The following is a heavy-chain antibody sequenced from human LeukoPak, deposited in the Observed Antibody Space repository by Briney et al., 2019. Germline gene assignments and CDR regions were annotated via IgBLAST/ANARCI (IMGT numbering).Heavy chain of an antibody. J-gene: IGHJ6*03. CDR3: AKDYGYYYYMDV. V-gene: IGHV3-30*02. CDR1: GFTSSSYG. Sequence: GGSLRLSCAASGFTSSSYGMHWVRQAPGKGLEWVAFVRYDGSNKYYADSVKGRFTISRDNSKNTLYLQMNSLRAEDTAVYYCAKDYGYYYYMDVWGKGTTVTVSS. D-gene: IGHD3-10*01. CDR2: VRYDGSNK.